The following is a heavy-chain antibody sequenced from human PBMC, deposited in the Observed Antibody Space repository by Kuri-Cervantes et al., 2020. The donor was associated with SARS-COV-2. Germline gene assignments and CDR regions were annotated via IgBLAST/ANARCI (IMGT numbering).Heavy chain of an antibody. J-gene: IGHJ5*01. CDR2: IYYSGST. CDR1: GGSISSGDYY. Sequence: SETLSLTCTVSGGSISSGDYYWSWIRQPPGKGLEWIGYIYYSGSTYYNPSLKSRVTISVDTSKNQFSLKLTSVTAADTAVYYCARGDYYDSAGYPWFDSWGQGTQVTVSS. D-gene: IGHD3-22*01. V-gene: IGHV4-30-4*01. CDR3: ARGDYYDSAGYPWFDS.